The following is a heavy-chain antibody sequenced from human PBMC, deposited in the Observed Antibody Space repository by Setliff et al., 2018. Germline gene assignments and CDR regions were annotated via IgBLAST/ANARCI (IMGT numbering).Heavy chain of an antibody. J-gene: IGHJ4*02. CDR2: IFYSGST. Sequence: SETLSLTCTVSGGSISSHYWNWIRQPPGKGLEWIGYIFYSGSTNYNPSLKSRVTISVDTSKNQFSLKLSSVTAADTAVYYCARQPEGGYYDSSGYYGMAPYYFDYWGQGTLVTVSS. V-gene: IGHV4-59*11. CDR3: ARQPEGGYYDSSGYYGMAPYYFDY. D-gene: IGHD3-22*01. CDR1: GGSISSHY.